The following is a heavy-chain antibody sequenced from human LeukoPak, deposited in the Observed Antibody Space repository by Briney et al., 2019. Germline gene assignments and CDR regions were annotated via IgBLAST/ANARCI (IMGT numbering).Heavy chain of an antibody. V-gene: IGHV5-51*01. CDR2: ICPGDSDT. D-gene: IGHD3-10*01. CDR3: ARQITMVRGVINP. CDR1: GYSFTSYW. Sequence: GESLKISCKGSGYSFTSYWIGWVRQMPGKGLEWMGIICPGDSDTRYSPSFQGQVTISADKSISTAYLQWSSLKASDTAMYYCARQITMVRGVINPWGQGTLVTVSS. J-gene: IGHJ5*02.